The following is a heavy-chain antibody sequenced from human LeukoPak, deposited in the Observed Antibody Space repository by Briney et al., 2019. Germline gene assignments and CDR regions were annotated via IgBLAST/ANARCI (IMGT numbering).Heavy chain of an antibody. V-gene: IGHV3-74*01. CDR3: ANTVVTTYFGYYFDY. D-gene: IGHD4-11*01. Sequence: PGGSLRLSCAASGFTFSNYWMHWVRQAPGKGLVWVSRINSDGINTSYADSVKGRFTISRDNAKNTLNLQMNSLRAEDTAVYYCANTVVTTYFGYYFDYWGQGTLVTVSS. J-gene: IGHJ4*02. CDR1: GFTFSNYW. CDR2: INSDGINT.